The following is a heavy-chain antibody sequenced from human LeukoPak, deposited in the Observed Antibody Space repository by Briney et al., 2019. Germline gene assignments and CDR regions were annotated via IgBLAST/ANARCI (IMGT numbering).Heavy chain of an antibody. CDR2: IIPIFGTA. Sequence: GASVKVSCKASGGTFSSYAISWVRQAPGQGLEWMGRIIPIFGTANYAQKFQGRVTITTDESTSTAYMELSSLRSEDTAVYYCASRVTAGPYFDYWGQGTLVTVSS. CDR1: GGTFSSYA. D-gene: IGHD2-21*02. V-gene: IGHV1-69*05. J-gene: IGHJ4*02. CDR3: ASRVTAGPYFDY.